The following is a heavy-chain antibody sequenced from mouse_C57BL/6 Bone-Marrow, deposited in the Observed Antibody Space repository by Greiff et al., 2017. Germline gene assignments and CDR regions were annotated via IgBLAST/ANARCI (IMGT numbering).Heavy chain of an antibody. D-gene: IGHD2-5*01. J-gene: IGHJ4*01. CDR3: ASIVTTRYYAMDY. Sequence: QVQLQQPGAELVRPGTSVKLSCKASGYTFTSYWMHWVKQRPGQGLEWIGVIDPSDSYTNYNQKFKGKATLTVDTSSSTAYMQLSSLTSEDSAVXYCASIVTTRYYAMDYWGQGTSVTVSS. CDR1: GYTFTSYW. CDR2: IDPSDSYT. V-gene: IGHV1-59*01.